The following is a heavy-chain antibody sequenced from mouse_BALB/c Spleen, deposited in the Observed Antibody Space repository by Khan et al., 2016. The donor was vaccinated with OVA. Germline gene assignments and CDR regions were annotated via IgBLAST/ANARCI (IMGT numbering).Heavy chain of an antibody. J-gene: IGHJ1*01. CDR2: INSGSTYT. CDR1: GFSFTTYT. D-gene: IGHD2-1*01. Sequence: EVELVESGGGLVRPGGSLKLSCAASGFSFTTYTMSWVSQTPGKRLEWVGTINSGSTYTYYPDSVKGRSTFSRDNAKNTLYLQMSSLKSEDAAMYYCTSAGNYDHWYFDVWGAGTTVTVAA. CDR3: TSAGNYDHWYFDV. V-gene: IGHV5-6-4*01.